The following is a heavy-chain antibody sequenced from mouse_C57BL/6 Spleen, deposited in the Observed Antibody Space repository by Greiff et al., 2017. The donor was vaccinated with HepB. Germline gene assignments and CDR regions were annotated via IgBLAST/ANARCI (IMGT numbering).Heavy chain of an antibody. D-gene: IGHD1-1*01. CDR3: ARGTAVVAPYYYAMDY. V-gene: IGHV1-64*01. CDR1: GYTFTSYW. J-gene: IGHJ4*01. CDR2: IHPNSGST. Sequence: VQLQQSGAELVKPGASVKLSCKASGYTFTSYWMHWVKQRPGQGLEWIGMIHPNSGSTNYNEKFKSKATLTVDKSSSTAYMQLSSLTSEDSAVYYCARGTAVVAPYYYAMDYWGQGTSVTVSS.